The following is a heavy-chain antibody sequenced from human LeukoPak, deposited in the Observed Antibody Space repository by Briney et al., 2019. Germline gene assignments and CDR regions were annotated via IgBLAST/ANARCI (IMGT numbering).Heavy chain of an antibody. Sequence: PSETLSLTCIVSGGSISSSSYYWGWIRQPPGKGLEWIGSIYYSGSTYYNPSLKSRVTISVDTSKNQFSLKLSSVTAADTAVYYCARGGIAAQGDYFDYWGQGTLVTVSS. J-gene: IGHJ4*02. V-gene: IGHV4-39*07. CDR1: GGSISSSSYY. D-gene: IGHD6-13*01. CDR3: ARGGIAAQGDYFDY. CDR2: IYYSGST.